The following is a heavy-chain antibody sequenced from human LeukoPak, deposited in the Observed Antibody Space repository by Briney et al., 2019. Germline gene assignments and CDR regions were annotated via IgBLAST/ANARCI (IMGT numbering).Heavy chain of an antibody. CDR2: IIPIFGTA. Sequence: GASVKVSCKASGGTFSSYAISWVRQAPGQGLEWMGGIIPIFGTANYAQKFQGRVTITADESTSTAYMELSSLRSEDTAVYYCARRIEYCGGDCCSGYFDYWGQGTLVTVSS. D-gene: IGHD2-21*02. CDR3: ARRIEYCGGDCCSGYFDY. CDR1: GGTFSSYA. J-gene: IGHJ4*02. V-gene: IGHV1-69*13.